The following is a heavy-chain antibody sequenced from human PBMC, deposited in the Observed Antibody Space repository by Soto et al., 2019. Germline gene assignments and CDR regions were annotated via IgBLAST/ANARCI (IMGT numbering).Heavy chain of an antibody. J-gene: IGHJ4*02. CDR3: ARRYGYSFDY. V-gene: IGHV4-61*05. CDR2: IYYSGST. D-gene: IGHD1-1*01. Sequence: SETLSLTCTVSGIAISNDNYHWGWIRQPPGKGLEWIGYIYYSGSTNYNPSLKSRVTISVDTSKNQFSLKLSSVTAADTAVYYCARRYGYSFDYWGQGTLVTVSS. CDR1: GIAISNDNYH.